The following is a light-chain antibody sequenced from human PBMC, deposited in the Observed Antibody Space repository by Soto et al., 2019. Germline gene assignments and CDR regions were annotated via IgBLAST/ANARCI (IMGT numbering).Light chain of an antibody. J-gene: IGKJ2*01. CDR1: QSISSW. CDR2: DAS. Sequence: DIQMTQSPSTLSASVGDRVTITCRASQSISSWLAWYQQKPGKAPKLLIYDASSLESGVPSRFSGSGSGTEFTRTISSLQPDDFATYYCQQYNSYSPDTFGQGTKLEIK. CDR3: QQYNSYSPDT. V-gene: IGKV1-5*01.